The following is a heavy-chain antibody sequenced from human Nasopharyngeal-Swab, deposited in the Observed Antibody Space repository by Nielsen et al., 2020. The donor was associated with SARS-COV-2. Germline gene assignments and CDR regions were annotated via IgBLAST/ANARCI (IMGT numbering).Heavy chain of an antibody. V-gene: IGHV1-8*01. Sequence: ASVQVSCKASGYTFINHDINWVRQSTAQGLEWMGWMTHNSGNTGYAQKFQGRVTMTRNTSTRTAYLELRSLRSEDTAVYYCARGGSSLGANLEDPWGQGTLVIVSS. CDR2: MTHNSGNT. CDR3: ARGGSSLGANLEDP. CDR1: GYTFINHD. D-gene: IGHD3-10*01. J-gene: IGHJ5*02.